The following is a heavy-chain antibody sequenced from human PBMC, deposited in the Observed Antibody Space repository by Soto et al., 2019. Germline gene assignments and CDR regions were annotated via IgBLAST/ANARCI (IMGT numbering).Heavy chain of an antibody. CDR2: IIPIFGTA. CDR1: GGTFGGYA. Sequence: GSSVKVSCKASGGTFGGYAISWVRQAPGQGLEWMGGIIPIFGTANYAQKFQGRVTITADESTSTAYMELSSLRSEETAVYYCARGFVGALIDWGQGTLVTVSS. D-gene: IGHD1-26*01. J-gene: IGHJ4*02. V-gene: IGHV1-69*13. CDR3: ARGFVGALID.